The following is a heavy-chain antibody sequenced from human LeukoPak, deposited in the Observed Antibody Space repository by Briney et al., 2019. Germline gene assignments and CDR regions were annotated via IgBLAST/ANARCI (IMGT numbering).Heavy chain of an antibody. CDR2: IYMSGST. CDR1: GGSISSGSYY. CDR3: AGAGKYSSSPL. D-gene: IGHD6-6*01. V-gene: IGHV4-61*02. J-gene: IGHJ3*01. Sequence: KPSQTLSLTCTVSGGSISSGSYYWSWIRQPAGKGLEWIGRIYMSGSTNYNPSLKSRVTISVDTSKNQFSLKLSSVTAADTAVYYCAGAGKYSSSPLWGQGTMVTVSS.